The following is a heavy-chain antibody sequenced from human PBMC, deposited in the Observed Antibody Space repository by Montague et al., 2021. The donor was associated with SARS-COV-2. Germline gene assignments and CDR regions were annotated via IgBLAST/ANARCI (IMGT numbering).Heavy chain of an antibody. J-gene: IGHJ2*01. CDR1: GYSFTSYW. CDR3: AGHEGVWLRLECYFDF. Sequence: QSGAEVKKPGESLRISCKGSGYSFTSYWISWVRQMPGEGLEWMGRIDPSDSYTNYSPSFQGHVTISADKSISTAYLQWSSLKASDTAMYYCAGHEGVWLRLECYFDFWGRGTLVTVSS. CDR2: IDPSDSYT. V-gene: IGHV5-10-1*01. D-gene: IGHD5-12*01.